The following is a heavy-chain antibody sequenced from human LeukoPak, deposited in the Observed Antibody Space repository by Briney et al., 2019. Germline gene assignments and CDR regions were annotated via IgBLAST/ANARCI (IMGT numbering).Heavy chain of an antibody. D-gene: IGHD5-18*01. V-gene: IGHV3-48*02. CDR2: ISSSSRTT. J-gene: IGHJ4*02. CDR3: ARVFSFGYSYGHDY. CDR1: GFTFSSYS. Sequence: GGSLRLSCAASGFTFSSYSMNWVRQAPGKGLEWVSYISSSSRTTYYADSVKGRFTISRDNAKNSLYLQMNSLRDEDTAVYYCARVFSFGYSYGHDYWGQGTLVTVSS.